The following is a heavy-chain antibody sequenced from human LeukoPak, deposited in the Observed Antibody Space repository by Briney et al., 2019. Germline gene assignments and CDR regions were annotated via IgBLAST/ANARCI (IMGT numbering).Heavy chain of an antibody. Sequence: GGSLRRSCAASGFTFSSYAMHWVRQAPGKGLEYVSAISSNGGSTYYANSVKGRFTISRDNSKNTLYLQMGSLRAEDMAVYYCARKARYYDSSGPITAFDIWGQGTMVTVSS. CDR3: ARKARYYDSSGPITAFDI. CDR1: GFTFSSYA. V-gene: IGHV3-64*01. D-gene: IGHD3-22*01. CDR2: ISSNGGST. J-gene: IGHJ3*02.